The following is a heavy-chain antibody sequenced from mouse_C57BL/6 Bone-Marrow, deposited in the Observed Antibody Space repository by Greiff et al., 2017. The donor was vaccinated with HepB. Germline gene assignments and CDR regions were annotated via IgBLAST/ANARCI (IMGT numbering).Heavy chain of an antibody. CDR1: GYTFTSYW. Sequence: VQLQQPGAELVMPGASVKLSCKASGYTFTSYWMHWVKQRPGQGLEWIGEIDPSDSYTNYNQKFKGKSTLTVDKSSSTAYMQLSSLTSEDSAVYYCARRWLLRPAFDYWGQGTTLTVSS. V-gene: IGHV1-69*01. D-gene: IGHD2-3*01. CDR3: ARRWLLRPAFDY. J-gene: IGHJ2*01. CDR2: IDPSDSYT.